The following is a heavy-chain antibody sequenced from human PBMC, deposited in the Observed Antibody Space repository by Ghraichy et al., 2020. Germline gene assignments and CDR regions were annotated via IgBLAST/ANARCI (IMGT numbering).Heavy chain of an antibody. Sequence: LSLTCAASGFTFSSYSMNWVRQAPGKGLEWVSYISSSSTIYYADSVKGRFTISRDNAKNSLYLQMNSLRAEDTAVYYCARDLIAAALDYWGQGTLVTVSS. CDR3: ARDLIAAALDY. V-gene: IGHV3-48*01. CDR2: ISSSSTI. D-gene: IGHD6-13*01. J-gene: IGHJ4*02. CDR1: GFTFSSYS.